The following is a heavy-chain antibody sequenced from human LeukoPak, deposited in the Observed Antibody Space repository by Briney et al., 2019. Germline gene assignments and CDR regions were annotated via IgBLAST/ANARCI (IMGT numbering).Heavy chain of an antibody. Sequence: RSGGSLRLSCAASGFTFSSYGMHWVPQAPGKGLEWVAVIWYDGSNKYYADSVKGRFTISRDNSKNTLYLQMNSLRAEDTAVYYCARDHSSGWYSDYFDYWGQGTLVTVSS. D-gene: IGHD6-19*01. CDR2: IWYDGSNK. CDR3: ARDHSSGWYSDYFDY. CDR1: GFTFSSYG. J-gene: IGHJ4*02. V-gene: IGHV3-33*01.